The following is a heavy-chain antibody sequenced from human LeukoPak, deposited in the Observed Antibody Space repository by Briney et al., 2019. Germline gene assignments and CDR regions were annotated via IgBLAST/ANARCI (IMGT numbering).Heavy chain of an antibody. D-gene: IGHD6-13*01. CDR1: GYTFTSYW. CDR3: ARRRGYTSSWYDY. V-gene: IGHV5-51*01. CDR2: IYPGDSDI. J-gene: IGHJ4*02. Sequence: ASVKVSCKASGYTFTSYWIAWVRQMPGKGLEWMGIIYPGDSDIRYSPSFQGQVTISADKSISTAYLQWSSLKASDTAIYYCARRRGYTSSWYDYWGQGTLVTVSS.